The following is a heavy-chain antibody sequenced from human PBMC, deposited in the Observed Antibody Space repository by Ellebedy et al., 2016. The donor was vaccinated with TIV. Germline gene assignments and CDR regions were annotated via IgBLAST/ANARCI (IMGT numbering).Heavy chain of an antibody. V-gene: IGHV1-18*01. D-gene: IGHD2-21*02. J-gene: IGHJ4*02. CDR2: ISANNGNT. Sequence: AASVKVSCKASGYTFTSYGISWVRQAPGQGLEWMGWISANNGNTNYAQKLQGRVTMTTDTSTSTAYMELRSLRSDDTAVYYCARVTYCGGDCYSLFDYWGQGTLVTVSS. CDR1: GYTFTSYG. CDR3: ARVTYCGGDCYSLFDY.